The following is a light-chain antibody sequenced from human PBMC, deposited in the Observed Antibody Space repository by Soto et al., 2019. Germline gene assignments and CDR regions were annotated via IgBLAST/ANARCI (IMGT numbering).Light chain of an antibody. CDR2: TNN. CDR3: AAWDDSLNGPV. J-gene: IGLJ2*01. Sequence: QLVLTQSPSASGTPGQRVTISCSGSSSNIGRYTVNWYQQLPGTAPTLLVSTNNQRPAGVPDRFSGSKSGTSASLAISGLQSKDAADYYCAAWDDSLNGPVFGGGTKLTVL. CDR1: SSNIGRYT. V-gene: IGLV1-44*01.